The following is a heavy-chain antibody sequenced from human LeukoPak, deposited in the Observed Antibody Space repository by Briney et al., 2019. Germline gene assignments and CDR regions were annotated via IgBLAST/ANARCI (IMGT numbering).Heavy chain of an antibody. CDR2: INPRGGST. D-gene: IGHD1-7*01. CDR1: GYTFTGYY. Sequence: GASVTVSCKASGYTFTGYYMHWVRQAPGQGLEWVGLINPRGGSTTYAQKFQGRVTMTRDTSTSTVYMELSSLKSDDTALYYAARGGGPGNYPFDFWGQGTLVTVSS. CDR3: ARGGGPGNYPFDF. V-gene: IGHV1-46*01. J-gene: IGHJ4*02.